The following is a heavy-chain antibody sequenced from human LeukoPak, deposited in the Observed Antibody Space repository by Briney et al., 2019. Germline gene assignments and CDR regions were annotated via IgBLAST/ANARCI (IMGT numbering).Heavy chain of an antibody. CDR3: AKKSPGSYQSLPES. D-gene: IGHD3-10*01. J-gene: IGHJ5*02. V-gene: IGHV3-30*18. CDR1: GFTFSSYG. Sequence: GRSLRLSCAASGFTFSSYGMHWVRQAPGRGLEWVAVISYDGSNKHHAESVKGRFAISRDNSKNTLYLRMNSLRTEDTAVYYCAKKSPGSYQSLPESWGQGTLATVSS. CDR2: ISYDGSNK.